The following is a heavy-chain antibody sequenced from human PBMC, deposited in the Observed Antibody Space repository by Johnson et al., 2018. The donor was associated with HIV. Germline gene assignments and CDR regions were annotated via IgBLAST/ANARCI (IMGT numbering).Heavy chain of an antibody. D-gene: IGHD2-15*01. V-gene: IGHV3-30-3*01. Sequence: QVQLVESGGGVVQPGRSLRLSCAASGFTFSSYAMHWVRQATGKGLEWVAVISYDGSNKYYADSVKGRFTISRDNSKNTLYLQMNSLKTEDTAVYYCTREGDYSSVDAFDIWGQGTTFTVSS. CDR1: GFTFSSYA. CDR2: ISYDGSNK. CDR3: TREGDYSSVDAFDI. J-gene: IGHJ3*02.